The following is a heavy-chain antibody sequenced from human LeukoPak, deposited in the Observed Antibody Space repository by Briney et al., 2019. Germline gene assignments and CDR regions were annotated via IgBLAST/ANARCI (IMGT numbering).Heavy chain of an antibody. CDR1: GFTFSSYA. Sequence: PGGSLRLSCAASGFTFSSYAMSWVRQAPGKGLEWVANIKTDGSEKYYVDSVKGRFTISRDNAKNSLYLQMNSLRAEDTAVHYCARDYTGYFPWGQGTLVIVSS. CDR2: IKTDGSEK. D-gene: IGHD3-9*01. J-gene: IGHJ5*02. V-gene: IGHV3-7*03. CDR3: ARDYTGYFP.